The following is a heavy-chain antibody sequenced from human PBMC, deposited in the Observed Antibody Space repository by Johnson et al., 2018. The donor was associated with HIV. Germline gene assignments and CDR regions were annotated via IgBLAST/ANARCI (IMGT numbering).Heavy chain of an antibody. Sequence: VQLVESGGDLVQPGGSLRLSCAASGFTVSTNYMIWVRQAPGKGLQWVSIIYTTGSTYYADSVKGRFTIPRDNSKNTLYRQLNSLKTDDTAVYYCTTDVGGGIAVAGTEAFDIWGQGTMVTVSS. CDR3: TTDVGGGIAVAGTEAFDI. CDR2: IYTTGST. D-gene: IGHD6-19*01. V-gene: IGHV3-66*01. J-gene: IGHJ3*02. CDR1: GFTVSTNY.